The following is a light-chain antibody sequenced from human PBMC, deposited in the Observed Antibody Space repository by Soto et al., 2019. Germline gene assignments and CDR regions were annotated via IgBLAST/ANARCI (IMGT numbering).Light chain of an antibody. CDR3: SSYTSDRSYV. CDR2: AVS. J-gene: IGLJ1*01. Sequence: QSALTQPASVSGSPGQSITISCTGTISDVGLYDYVSWYQQHPGKAPQLMIYAVSNRPSGVSNRFSASKSGNTASLFISGLQAEDEADYYCSSYTSDRSYVFGSGTKGTVL. CDR1: ISDVGLYDY. V-gene: IGLV2-14*01.